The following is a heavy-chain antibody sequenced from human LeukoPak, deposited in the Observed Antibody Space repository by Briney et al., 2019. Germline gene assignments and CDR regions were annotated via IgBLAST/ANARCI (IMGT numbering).Heavy chain of an antibody. Sequence: SETLSLTCTVSGGSIRSGDYSWTWIRQHPGKGLEWIGYIYYSVSTYYNPSLTSRVTMSVDTSKNQFSLKLSSVTAADTAIYYCARDHTEPSSLNFRNYYYYGMDIWGQGTTVIVSS. CDR1: GGSIRSGDYS. D-gene: IGHD5-18*01. J-gene: IGHJ6*02. CDR3: ARDHTEPSSLNFRNYYYYGMDI. V-gene: IGHV4-31*03. CDR2: IYYSVST.